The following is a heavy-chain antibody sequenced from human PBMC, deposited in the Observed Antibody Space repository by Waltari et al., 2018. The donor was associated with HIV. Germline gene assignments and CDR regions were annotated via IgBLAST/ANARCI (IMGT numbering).Heavy chain of an antibody. J-gene: IGHJ6*02. CDR1: GFTLYNYS. Sequence: QVQLVESGGGVVQPGTFLRLSWAASGFTLYNYSMPWGRQAPGKGLEWVAVIWYDGRNKYYSDSVKGRFSITRDTSKNTLSLEMNSLRAEDTGIYYCARDRTATSRGNGMDVWGPGTTVIVSS. CDR3: ARDRTATSRGNGMDV. CDR2: IWYDGRNK. D-gene: IGHD1-1*01. V-gene: IGHV3-33*01.